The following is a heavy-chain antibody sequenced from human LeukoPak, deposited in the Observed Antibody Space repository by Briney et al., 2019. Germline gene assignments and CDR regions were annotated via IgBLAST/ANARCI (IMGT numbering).Heavy chain of an antibody. J-gene: IGHJ6*02. CDR2: F. Sequence: GGSLRLSCAASGFTVSSNYMSWVRQAPGKGLEWSHLFVDSVKGRFTISRDNSKNTLYLQMNSLRAEDTAVYYCASRDKGYYYGMDVWGQGTTVTVSS. CDR3: ASRDKGYYYGMDV. D-gene: IGHD5-24*01. CDR1: GFTVSSNY. V-gene: IGHV3-66*01.